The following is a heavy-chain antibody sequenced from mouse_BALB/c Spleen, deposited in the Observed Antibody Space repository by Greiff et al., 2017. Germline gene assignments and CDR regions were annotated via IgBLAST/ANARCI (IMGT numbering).Heavy chain of an antibody. Sequence: VKLVESGPGLVAPSQSLSITCTVSGFSLTSYGVHWVRQPPGKGLEWLGVIWAGGSTNYNSALMSRLSISKDNSKSQVFLKMNSLQTDDTAMYYCARESYGNYGGDWGQGTLVTVSA. D-gene: IGHD2-1*01. J-gene: IGHJ3*01. CDR3: ARESYGNYGGD. CDR2: IWAGGST. V-gene: IGHV2-9*02. CDR1: GFSLTSYG.